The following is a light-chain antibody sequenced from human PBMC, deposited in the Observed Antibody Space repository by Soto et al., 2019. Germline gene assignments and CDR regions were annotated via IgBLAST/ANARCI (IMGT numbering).Light chain of an antibody. CDR2: RAS. CDR1: QSISIW. CDR3: QQYNSYSWT. V-gene: IGKV1-5*03. J-gene: IGKJ1*01. Sequence: DIQMTQSPSTLSASIGDRVTITCRASQSISIWLAWYQQKPGKAPKLLIQRASTLESGVPSRFSGSGSGTEFTLTISSLQPDDFATYYCQQYNSYSWTFGQGTKVEIK.